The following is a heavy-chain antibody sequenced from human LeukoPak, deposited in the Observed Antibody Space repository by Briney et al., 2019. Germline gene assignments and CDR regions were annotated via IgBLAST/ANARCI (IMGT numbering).Heavy chain of an antibody. V-gene: IGHV1-18*01. CDR3: ARLYGSGTYWGDY. D-gene: IGHD3-10*01. CDR1: GYTFTSYG. CDR2: ISGYNGNT. J-gene: IGHJ4*02. Sequence: ASVKVSCKTSGYTFTSYGISWVRQAPGQGLEWMGWISGYNGNTNYAQKLQGRVTMTTDTSTSTAYMERRRLRHDDTAVYYCARLYGSGTYWGDYWGQGTLVTVSS.